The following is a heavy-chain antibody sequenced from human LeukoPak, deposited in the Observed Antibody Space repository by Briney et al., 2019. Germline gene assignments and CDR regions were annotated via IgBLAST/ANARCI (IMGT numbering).Heavy chain of an antibody. J-gene: IGHJ3*02. V-gene: IGHV4-39*01. Sequence: GSLRLSCAASGFTFSSYAMSWVRQPPGKGLEWIGSIYYSGRTYYNPSLKSRVTISVDTSKNQFSLRLSSVTAADTAVYYCARHTRPGHSGYENAFDIWGQGTMVTVSS. CDR2: IYYSGRT. D-gene: IGHD5-12*01. CDR1: GFTFSSYA. CDR3: ARHTRPGHSGYENAFDI.